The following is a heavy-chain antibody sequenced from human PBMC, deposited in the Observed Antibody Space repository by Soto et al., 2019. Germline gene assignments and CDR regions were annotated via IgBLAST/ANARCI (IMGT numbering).Heavy chain of an antibody. D-gene: IGHD1-26*01. CDR2: ISYDGSNK. J-gene: IGHJ4*02. CDR3: AKVRYSGSYYGGPPDY. V-gene: IGHV3-30*18. CDR1: GFTFSSYG. Sequence: QVQLVESGGGVVQPGRSLRLSCAASGFTFSSYGMHWVRQAPGKGLEWVAVISYDGSNKYYADSVKGRFTISRDNSKNTLYLQMNSLRAEDTAVYYCAKVRYSGSYYGGPPDYWGQGTLVTVSS.